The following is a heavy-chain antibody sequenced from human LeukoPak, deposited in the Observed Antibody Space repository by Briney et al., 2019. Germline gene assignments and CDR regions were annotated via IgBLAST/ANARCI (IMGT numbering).Heavy chain of an antibody. CDR2: ISAYNGNT. CDR1: GYTFTSYG. J-gene: IGHJ4*02. CDR3: ARVLTWGENPPLVFGY. D-gene: IGHD3-16*01. V-gene: IGHV1-18*01. Sequence: GASVKVSCKASGYTFTSYGISWVRQAPGQGLEWMGWISAYNGNTNYAQKLQGRVTMTTDTSTSTAYMELRSLRSDDTAVYYCARVLTWGENPPLVFGYWGQGTLVTVSS.